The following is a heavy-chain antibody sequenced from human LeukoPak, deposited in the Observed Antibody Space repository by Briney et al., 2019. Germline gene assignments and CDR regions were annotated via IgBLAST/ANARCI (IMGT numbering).Heavy chain of an antibody. CDR2: INPNSGGT. J-gene: IGHJ4*02. V-gene: IGHV1-2*02. CDR3: ARDGLGGSYPSYFDY. CDR1: GYTFTGYY. Sequence: ASVKVSCKASGYTFTGYYMHWVRQAPGQGLEWMGWINPNSGGTNYAQKFQGRVTMTRDTSISTAYMELSRLRSDDTAVYYCARDGLGGSYPSYFDYWGQGTLVTVSS. D-gene: IGHD1-26*01.